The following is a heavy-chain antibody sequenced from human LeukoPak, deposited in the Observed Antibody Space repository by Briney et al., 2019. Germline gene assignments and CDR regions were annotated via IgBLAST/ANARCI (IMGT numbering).Heavy chain of an antibody. D-gene: IGHD2-2*01. J-gene: IGHJ6*02. CDR2: IYYSGST. V-gene: IGHV4-39*01. Sequence: SETLSLTCTVSGGSISSSSYYWGWIRQPPGKGLEWIGSIYYSGSTYYNPSLKSRVTISVGTSKNQFSLKLSSVTAADTAVYYCARGAGTQLPDYYYGMDVWGQGTTVTVSS. CDR3: ARGAGTQLPDYYYGMDV. CDR1: GGSISSSSYY.